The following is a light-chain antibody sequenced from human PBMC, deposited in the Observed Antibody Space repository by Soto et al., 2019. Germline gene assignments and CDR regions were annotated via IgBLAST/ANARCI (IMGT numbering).Light chain of an antibody. J-gene: IGKJ2*01. CDR1: QSISSW. V-gene: IGKV1-5*01. Sequence: DIQMTQSPSTLSASVGDRVTITCRASQSISSWLAWYQQKPGKAPKLLIYDASSLESGVPSRFSGSGSGTDFTLTISSLQPEDFATYYCLQDYNYPPYTFGQGTKLEIK. CDR3: LQDYNYPPYT. CDR2: DAS.